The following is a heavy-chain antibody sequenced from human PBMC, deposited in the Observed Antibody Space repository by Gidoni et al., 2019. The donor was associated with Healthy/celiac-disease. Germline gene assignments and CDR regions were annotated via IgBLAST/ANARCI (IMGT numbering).Heavy chain of an antibody. D-gene: IGHD2-15*01. CDR3: ARVDGERYCSGGSCYSSQYFQH. CDR2: IYYSGST. J-gene: IGHJ1*01. Sequence: QVQLQESGPELVKPSETLSLTCTVSGGSISSYYWSWIRQPPGKGLEWIGYIYYSGSTNYNPSLKSRVTISVDTSKNQFSRKLSTVTAADTAVYYCARVDGERYCSGGSCYSSQYFQHWGQGTLVTVSS. V-gene: IGHV4-59*01. CDR1: GGSISSYY.